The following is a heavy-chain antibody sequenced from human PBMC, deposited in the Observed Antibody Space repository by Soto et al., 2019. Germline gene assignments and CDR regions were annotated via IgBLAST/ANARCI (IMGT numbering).Heavy chain of an antibody. CDR1: GGSISSGGYY. J-gene: IGHJ4*02. Sequence: QVQLQESGPGLVKPSQTLSLTCTVSGGSISSGGYYWSWIRQHPGKGLEWIGYIYYSGSTYYNPSLKSRVTISVDTCKNQFSLKLSSVTAADTAVYYCARERYSGYALTSYFDYWGQGTLVTVSS. CDR2: IYYSGST. V-gene: IGHV4-31*03. D-gene: IGHD5-12*01. CDR3: ARERYSGYALTSYFDY.